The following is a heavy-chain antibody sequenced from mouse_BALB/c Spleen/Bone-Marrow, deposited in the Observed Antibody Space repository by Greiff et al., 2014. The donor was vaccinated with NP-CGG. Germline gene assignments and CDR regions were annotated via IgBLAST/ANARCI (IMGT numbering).Heavy chain of an antibody. D-gene: IGHD3-3*01. CDR3: TRSGTLGAMDY. CDR2: ISSGSSTI. Sequence: DVQLQESGGGLVQPGGSRKLSCAASGFTFSSFGMHWVRQAPEKGLEWVAYISSGSSTIYYADTMKGRFTISRDNPKNTLFLQMASRRSEDTAMYYCTRSGTLGAMDYWGQGTSVTVSS. V-gene: IGHV5-17*02. J-gene: IGHJ4*01. CDR1: GFTFSSFG.